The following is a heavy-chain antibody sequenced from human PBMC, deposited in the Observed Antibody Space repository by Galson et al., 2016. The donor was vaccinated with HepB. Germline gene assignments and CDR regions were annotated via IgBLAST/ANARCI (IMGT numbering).Heavy chain of an antibody. CDR1: GFTFTTSW. V-gene: IGHV3-7*03. D-gene: IGHD4-17*01. Sequence: SLRLSCAASGFTFTTSWMTWVRQAPGKGLEWVANINQDGSEKYYADSVKGRFTISRDNAKNSLHLQMNSLRAEDTAVYYCVRGIRTYHTYGDYFQQWGQGTLVTVSS. CDR2: INQDGSEK. CDR3: VRGIRTYHTYGDYFQQ. J-gene: IGHJ1*01.